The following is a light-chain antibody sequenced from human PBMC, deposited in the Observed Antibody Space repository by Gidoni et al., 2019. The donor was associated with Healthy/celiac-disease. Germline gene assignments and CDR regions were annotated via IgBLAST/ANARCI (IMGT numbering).Light chain of an antibody. V-gene: IGLV2-14*01. CDR1: NSDVGGYNY. CDR3: SSYTSRGVLYV. J-gene: IGLJ1*01. Sequence: QSALTQPASVSGSPGQSISISCTGTNSDVGGYNYVSWYQQHPGKAPKLMIFEVNNRPSGVSNRFSGSKSGNTASLTISGLHAEDEADYYCSSYTSRGVLYVFGTGTKVTVL. CDR2: EVN.